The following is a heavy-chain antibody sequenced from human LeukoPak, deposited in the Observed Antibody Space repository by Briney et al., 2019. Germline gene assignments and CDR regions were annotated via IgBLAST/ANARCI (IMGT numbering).Heavy chain of an antibody. CDR1: SGSISGYY. V-gene: IGHV4-59*08. J-gene: IGHJ6*02. CDR3: ARHDPVGHYRRGMDV. Sequence: SETLSLTCAVSSGSISGYYWSWSRQSPEKGLEWIGYIYSTGTTIHNPSLRSRVTMSVDVSKNQISLDLTTVTAADTAIYYCARHDPVGHYRRGMDVWGQGTTVTVSS. D-gene: IGHD3-16*02. CDR2: IYSTGTT.